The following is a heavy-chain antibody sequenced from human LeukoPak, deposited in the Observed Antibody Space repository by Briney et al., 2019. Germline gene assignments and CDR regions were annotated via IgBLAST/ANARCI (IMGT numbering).Heavy chain of an antibody. CDR2: VIPILGIA. CDR1: GGTFSSYA. V-gene: IGHV1-69*04. J-gene: IGHJ6*02. D-gene: IGHD3-10*01. CDR3: ARTMVRGVLKGYGMDV. Sequence: GASVKVSCKASGGTFSSYAISWVRQAPGQGLEWMGRVIPILGIANYAQKFQGRVTITADKSTSTAYMELSSLRSEDTAVYYCARTMVRGVLKGYGMDVWGQGTTVTVSS.